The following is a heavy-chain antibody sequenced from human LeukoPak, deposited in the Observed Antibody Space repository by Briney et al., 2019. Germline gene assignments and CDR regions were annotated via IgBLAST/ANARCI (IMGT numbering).Heavy chain of an antibody. V-gene: IGHV4-59*01. CDR1: GGSISSYY. CDR3: ARGRGVSSIAARPGYYHMDV. Sequence: PSETLSLTCTVSGGSISSYYWSWIRQPPGKGLEWIGYIYYSGSTNYNPSLKSRVTISVDTSKNQFSLKLSSVTAADTAVYYCARGRGVSSIAARPGYYHMDVWGKGTTVTVSS. D-gene: IGHD6-6*01. CDR2: IYYSGST. J-gene: IGHJ6*03.